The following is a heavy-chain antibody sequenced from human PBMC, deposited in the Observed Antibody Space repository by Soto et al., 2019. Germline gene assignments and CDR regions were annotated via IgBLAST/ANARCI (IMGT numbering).Heavy chain of an antibody. Sequence: SETPSLTCAVCSGSFSGYYWSWIRQQPGKGLEWIGEINHRGSTNYNPSLKSRVTISVDTSKNQFSLKLSSMTAADTAVYYCARAGSGRGAATQFIDYWGQGTLVTVSS. V-gene: IGHV4-34*01. CDR1: SGSFSGYY. CDR3: ARAGSGRGAATQFIDY. D-gene: IGHD2-15*01. J-gene: IGHJ4*02. CDR2: INHRGST.